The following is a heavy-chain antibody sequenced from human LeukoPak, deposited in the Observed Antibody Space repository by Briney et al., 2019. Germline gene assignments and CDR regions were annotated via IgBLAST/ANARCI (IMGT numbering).Heavy chain of an antibody. D-gene: IGHD3-22*01. CDR3: ARPLTYYYDSSGPDAFDI. J-gene: IGHJ3*02. V-gene: IGHV1-2*02. CDR1: GYTFTGYY. CDR2: INPNSGGT. Sequence: ASVKVSCKASGYTFTGYYMHWVRQAPGQGLEWMGWINPNSGGTNYAQKFQGRVTMTRDTSISTAYMELSRLRSDDTAAYYCARPLTYYYDSSGPDAFDIWGQGTMVTVSS.